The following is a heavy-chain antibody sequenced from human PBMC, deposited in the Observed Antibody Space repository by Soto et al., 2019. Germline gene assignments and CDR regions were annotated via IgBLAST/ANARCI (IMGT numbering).Heavy chain of an antibody. V-gene: IGHV4-59*01. CDR2: MYNTGNT. D-gene: IGHD2-21*02. CDR1: GGSISSDY. Sequence: SETLSLTCTVSGGSISSDYWSWIRQPPGKGLEWIGYMYNTGNTIYNPSLRRRVTISVDTSKNQFSLKLNSVTAADTAVYYCARDLWGYCGADCYPLDVWGQGTMVTVSS. J-gene: IGHJ6*02. CDR3: ARDLWGYCGADCYPLDV.